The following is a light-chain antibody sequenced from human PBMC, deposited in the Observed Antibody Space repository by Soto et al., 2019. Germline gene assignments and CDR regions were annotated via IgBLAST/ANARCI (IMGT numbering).Light chain of an antibody. CDR1: SSDVGGHNY. J-gene: IGLJ2*01. Sequence: QSVLTQPPSASGSPGQSVTISCTGTSSDVGGHNYVSWYQQRPGKAPKLIIYEVTQRPSGVSDRFSGSKSGNTATLTVSGLQAEDEADYHCSSYAGINTVVFGGGTQLTVL. CDR2: EVT. V-gene: IGLV2-8*01. CDR3: SSYAGINTVV.